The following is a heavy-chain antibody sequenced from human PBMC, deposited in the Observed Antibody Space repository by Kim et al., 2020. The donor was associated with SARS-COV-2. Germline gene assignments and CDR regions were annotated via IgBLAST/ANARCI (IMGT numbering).Heavy chain of an antibody. Sequence: SETLSLTCTVSGGSISSYYWSWIRQPPGKGLEWIGYIYYSGSTNYNPSLKSRVTISVDTSKNQFSLKLSSVTAADTAVYYCARAWGYSSSWYGYWGQGTLVTVSS. V-gene: IGHV4-59*01. CDR1: GGSISSYY. D-gene: IGHD6-13*01. J-gene: IGHJ4*02. CDR3: ARAWGYSSSWYGY. CDR2: IYYSGST.